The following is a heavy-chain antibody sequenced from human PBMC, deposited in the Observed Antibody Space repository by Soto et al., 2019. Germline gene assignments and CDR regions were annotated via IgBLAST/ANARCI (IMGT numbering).Heavy chain of an antibody. CDR2: INAGNGNT. CDR1: GYTFTSYA. D-gene: IGHD3-10*01. J-gene: IGHJ6*03. V-gene: IGHV1-3*01. Sequence: QVPLVQSGAEVKKPGASVKVSCKASGYTFTSYAMHWVRQAPGQRLEWMGWINAGNGNTKYSQKFQGRVTITRDTSASTAYMELSSLRSEDTAVYYCARDLYYYGSGSLPPFYYYYMDVWGKGTTVTVSS. CDR3: ARDLYYYGSGSLPPFYYYYMDV.